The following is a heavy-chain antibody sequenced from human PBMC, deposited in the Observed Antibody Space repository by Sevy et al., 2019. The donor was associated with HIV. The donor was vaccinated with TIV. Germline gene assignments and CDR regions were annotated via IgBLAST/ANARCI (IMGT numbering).Heavy chain of an antibody. CDR1: GFTVSSNY. Sequence: WSLRLSCAASGFTVSSNYMSWVRQAPGKGLEWVSVIYSGGSTYYADSVKGRFTISRDNSKNTLYLQMNSLRAEDTAVYYCASTPYYDSSGPDTSWGQGTLVTVSS. CDR3: ASTPYYDSSGPDTS. CDR2: IYSGGST. V-gene: IGHV3-53*01. D-gene: IGHD3-22*01. J-gene: IGHJ4*02.